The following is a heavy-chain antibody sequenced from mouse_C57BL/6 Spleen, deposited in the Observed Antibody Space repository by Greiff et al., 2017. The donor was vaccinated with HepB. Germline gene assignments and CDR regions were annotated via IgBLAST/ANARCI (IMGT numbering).Heavy chain of an antibody. CDR3: ARYRYGSSLSYWYFDV. J-gene: IGHJ1*03. V-gene: IGHV1-81*01. CDR2: IYPRSGNT. CDR1: GYTFTGYG. D-gene: IGHD1-1*01. Sequence: QVTLKESGAELARPGASVKLSCKASGYTFTGYGISWVKQRTGQGLEWIGEIYPRSGNTYYNEKFKGKATLTADKSSSTAYMELRSLTSEDSAVYFCARYRYGSSLSYWYFDVWGTGTTVTVSS.